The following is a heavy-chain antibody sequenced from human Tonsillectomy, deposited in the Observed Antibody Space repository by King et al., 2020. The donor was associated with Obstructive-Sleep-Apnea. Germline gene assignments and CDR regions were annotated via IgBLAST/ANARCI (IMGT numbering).Heavy chain of an antibody. D-gene: IGHD1-26*01. CDR3: ARGKIVGATWVDY. J-gene: IGHJ4*02. CDR2: IKQDGREK. Sequence: VQLVESGGGLAQPGGSLRLSCAASGVTFSSYCMSWVRQASGKGLEWVANIKQDGREKYYVDSVKGRFTISRDNAKNPLYLQMNSLRAEDTALYYCARGKIVGATWVDYWGQGTLVTVSS. CDR1: GVTFSSYC. V-gene: IGHV3-7*01.